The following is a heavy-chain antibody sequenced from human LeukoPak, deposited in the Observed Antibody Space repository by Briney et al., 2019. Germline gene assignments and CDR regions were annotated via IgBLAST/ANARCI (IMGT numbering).Heavy chain of an antibody. CDR2: INPSGGST. D-gene: IGHD4-11*01. Sequence: ASVKVSCKASGYTFTSYAMNWVRQAPGQGLEWMGIINPSGGSTSYAQKFQGRVTMTRDTSTSTVYMELSSLRSEDTAVYYCARDPTVTTSRPSYYFDYWGQGTLVTVSS. CDR3: ARDPTVTTSRPSYYFDY. J-gene: IGHJ4*02. CDR1: GYTFTSYA. V-gene: IGHV1-46*01.